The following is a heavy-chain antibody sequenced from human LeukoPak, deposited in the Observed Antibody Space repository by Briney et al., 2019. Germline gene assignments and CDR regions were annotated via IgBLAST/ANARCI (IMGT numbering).Heavy chain of an antibody. CDR1: GGSISSGSYY. J-gene: IGHJ4*02. V-gene: IGHV4-61*02. CDR2: IYTSGST. CDR3: ARGRDELLWFGELLYRDY. D-gene: IGHD3-10*01. Sequence: SQTLSLTCTVSGGSISSGSYYWSWIRQPAGKGLEWIGRIYTSGSTNYNPSLKSRVTISVDTSKNQFSLRLSSVTAADTAVYYCARGRDELLWFGELLYRDYWGQGTLVTVSS.